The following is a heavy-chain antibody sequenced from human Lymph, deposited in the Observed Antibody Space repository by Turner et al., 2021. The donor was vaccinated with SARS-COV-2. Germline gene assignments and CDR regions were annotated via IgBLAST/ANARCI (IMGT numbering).Heavy chain of an antibody. CDR3: ARMGSSSWYFDY. Sequence: EVQLVASGGGLVQPGGSLRPSCAASGLTFSYYWMSWVRQAPGKGLEWVANIKQDGSEKYYVDSVKGRFTISRDNAKNSLFLQMNSLRAEDTAVYYCARMGSSSWYFDYWGQGTLVTVSS. J-gene: IGHJ4*02. D-gene: IGHD1-26*01. CDR1: GLTFSYYW. V-gene: IGHV3-7*01. CDR2: IKQDGSEK.